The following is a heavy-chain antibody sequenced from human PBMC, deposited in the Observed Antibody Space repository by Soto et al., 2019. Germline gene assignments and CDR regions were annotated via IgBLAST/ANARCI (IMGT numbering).Heavy chain of an antibody. CDR2: IIPILFTA. CDR1: GGTFSSYA. CDR3: ARGSKANWFDA. Sequence: SVKVSCKASGGTFSSYATSGVVQAPVAWLEWMGGIIPILFTANYAQKFQGRVTITDDESTSTAYMELSSLRPEDPAVDYCARGSKANWFDAWGQGTLVTVSS. V-gene: IGHV1-69*13. J-gene: IGHJ5*02.